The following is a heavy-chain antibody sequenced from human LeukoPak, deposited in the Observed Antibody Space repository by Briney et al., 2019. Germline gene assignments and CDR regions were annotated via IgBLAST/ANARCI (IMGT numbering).Heavy chain of an antibody. CDR1: GFTFDDYA. J-gene: IGHJ4*02. Sequence: PGGSLRLSCAASGFTFDDYAMHWVRQAPGKGLEWVSGISWNSGSIGYADSVKGRFIISRDNAKNSLYLQMNSLRAEDTALYYCAKDMYGSGRLFDYWGQGTLVTVSS. CDR3: AKDMYGSGRLFDY. CDR2: ISWNSGSI. V-gene: IGHV3-9*01. D-gene: IGHD3-10*01.